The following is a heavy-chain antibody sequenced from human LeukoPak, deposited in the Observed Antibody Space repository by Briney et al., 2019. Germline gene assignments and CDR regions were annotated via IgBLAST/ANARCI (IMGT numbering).Heavy chain of an antibody. D-gene: IGHD6-19*01. CDR3: AKDNRRHYTSGPNPDSLH. CDR1: GFIFNNYA. CDR2: ISWNSGSI. V-gene: IGHV3-9*01. J-gene: IGHJ4*02. Sequence: GGSLRLSCAGSGFIFNNYAMHWVRQPPGKGLEWVSGISWNSGSIDYADSVKGRFTISRDNAKNSLYLQMNSLRVEDTAFYYCAKDNRRHYTSGPNPDSLHWGQGALVTVPS.